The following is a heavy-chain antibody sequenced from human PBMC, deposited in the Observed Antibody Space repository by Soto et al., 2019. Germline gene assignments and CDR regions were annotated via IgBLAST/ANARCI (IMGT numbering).Heavy chain of an antibody. D-gene: IGHD1-26*01. V-gene: IGHV1-69*06. J-gene: IGHJ6*02. CDR2: VIPICGTA. CDR1: GGTFSSYA. CDR3: ARDLAWRYSGSYTGDV. Sequence: QVQLVQSGAEVKKPGSSVKVSCKASGGTFSSYAISWVRQAPGQGLEWMGGVIPICGTANYAQKFQGRVTITADKSTRNAYMELSSLRSEDTAVYYCARDLAWRYSGSYTGDVWGQGTTVTVSS.